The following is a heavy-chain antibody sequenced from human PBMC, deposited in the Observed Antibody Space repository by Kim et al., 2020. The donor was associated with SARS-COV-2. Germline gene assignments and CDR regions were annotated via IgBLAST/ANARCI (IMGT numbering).Heavy chain of an antibody. CDR2: IDAYNGNT. V-gene: IGHV1-3*01. CDR1: GYTFTSYA. CDR3: ARNEDY. Sequence: ASVKVSCKASGYTFTSYAFHWVRQAPGQGLEWMGWIDAYNGNTKYSQNFQGRVTLTRDTSATTAYMELSSLRSEDTAVYYCARNEDYWGQGTLVTVS. J-gene: IGHJ4*02.